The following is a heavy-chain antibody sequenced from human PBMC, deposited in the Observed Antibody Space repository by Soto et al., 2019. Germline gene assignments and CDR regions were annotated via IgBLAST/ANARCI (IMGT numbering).Heavy chain of an antibody. D-gene: IGHD4-17*01. V-gene: IGHV3-9*01. Sequence: GGSLRLSCAASGFTFDDYAMHWVRQAPGKGLEWVSGISWNSGSIGYADSVKGRFTISRDNAKNSLYLQMNSLRAEDTALYYCAKDIKGGGGDYYYYYYMDVWGKGTTVTVSS. CDR2: ISWNSGSI. CDR3: AKDIKGGGGDYYYYYYMDV. CDR1: GFTFDDYA. J-gene: IGHJ6*03.